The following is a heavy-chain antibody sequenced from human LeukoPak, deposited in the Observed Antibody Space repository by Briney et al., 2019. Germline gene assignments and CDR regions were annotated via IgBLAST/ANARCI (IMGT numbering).Heavy chain of an antibody. CDR2: IYYSGST. Sequence: SETLSLTCTVSGGSISSSSYYWGWIRQPPGKGLEWIGSIYYSGSTYYNPSLKSRVTISVDTSKNQFSLKLSSVTAAGTAVYYCARRKDYYFDYWGQGTLVTVSS. V-gene: IGHV4-39*01. J-gene: IGHJ4*02. CDR1: GGSISSSSYY. CDR3: ARRKDYYFDY.